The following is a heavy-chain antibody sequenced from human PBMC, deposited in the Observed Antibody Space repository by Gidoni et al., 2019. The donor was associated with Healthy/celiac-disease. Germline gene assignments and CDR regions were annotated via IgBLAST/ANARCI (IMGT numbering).Heavy chain of an antibody. D-gene: IGHD3-10*01. V-gene: IGHV4-61*01. CDR3: ARRGPGGRSFDI. J-gene: IGHJ3*02. CDR2: IYYSGST. CDR1: GGSVSSATYY. Sequence: QVQLQESGPGLVKPSETLSLTCTVSGGSVSSATYYWSWIRQPPGKGLEWIGYIYYSGSTNYNPSLKSRVTISVDTSKNQFSLKLSSVTAADTAVYYCARRGPGGRSFDIWGQGTMVTVSS.